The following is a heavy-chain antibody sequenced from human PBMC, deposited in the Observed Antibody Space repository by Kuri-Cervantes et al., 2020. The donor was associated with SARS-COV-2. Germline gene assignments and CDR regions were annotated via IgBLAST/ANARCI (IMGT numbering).Heavy chain of an antibody. Sequence: GSLRLSCAVYGGSFSGYYWSWIRQPPGKGLEWIGSIFHDGNVFYNPSLKSRVTISVDTSKNQFSLKLHSVTAADTAVYFWARDNILYSGSGFDLWGQGTLVTVSS. CDR1: GGSFSGYY. D-gene: IGHD1-26*01. J-gene: IGHJ4*02. CDR3: ARDNILYSGSGFDL. CDR2: IFHDGNV. V-gene: IGHV4-34*12.